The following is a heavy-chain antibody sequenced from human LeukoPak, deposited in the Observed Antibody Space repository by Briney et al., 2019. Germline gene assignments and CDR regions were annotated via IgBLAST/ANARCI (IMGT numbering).Heavy chain of an antibody. CDR2: IYYSGST. Sequence: SETLSLTCTVSGGSISSYYWSWIRQPPGKGLEWIGYIYYSGSTNYNPSLKCRVTISVDTSKNQFSLKLSSVTAADTAVYYCARSLYCSGGSCNWFDPWGQGTLVTVSS. V-gene: IGHV4-59*01. D-gene: IGHD2-15*01. CDR3: ARSLYCSGGSCNWFDP. CDR1: GGSISSYY. J-gene: IGHJ5*02.